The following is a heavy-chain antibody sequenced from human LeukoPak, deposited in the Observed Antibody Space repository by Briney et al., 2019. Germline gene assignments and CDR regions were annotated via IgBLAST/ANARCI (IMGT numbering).Heavy chain of an antibody. CDR2: IYSSGST. CDR3: ARTSNYWSPHFDY. Sequence: SETLSLTCTVSGGSISSGSYYWSWIRQPAGKGLEWIGRIYSSGSTNYNPSLNSRVTISIDTSKNKFSLKLTSVTAADTAVYYCARTSNYWSPHFDYWGQGALVTVSS. V-gene: IGHV4-61*02. D-gene: IGHD1-1*01. J-gene: IGHJ4*02. CDR1: GGSISSGSYY.